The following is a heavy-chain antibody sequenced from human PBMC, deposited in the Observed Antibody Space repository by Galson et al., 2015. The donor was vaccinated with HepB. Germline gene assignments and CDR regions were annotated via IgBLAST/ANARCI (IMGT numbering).Heavy chain of an antibody. D-gene: IGHD2-15*01. V-gene: IGHV6-1*01. CDR3: ARDKGGSILCALDY. CDR1: GDSVSSNTAA. Sequence: CAISGDSVSSNTAAWHWIRQSPSRGLEWLGRTYYRSKWYNDYAVSVRSRITINPDTSKNQFSLQLNSVTPEDTAVCYCARDKGGSILCALDYWGQGTLVTASS. CDR2: TYYRSKWYN. J-gene: IGHJ4*02.